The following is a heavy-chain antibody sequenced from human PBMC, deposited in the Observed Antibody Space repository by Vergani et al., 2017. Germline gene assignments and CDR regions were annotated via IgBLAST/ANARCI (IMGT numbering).Heavy chain of an antibody. CDR1: GFTFIRYA. V-gene: IGHV3-64*01. CDR2: ISSNGGST. Sequence: EVQLVESGGGLVQPGGSLRLSCAASGFTFIRYAMHWVRQAPGKGLEYVSTISSNGGSTYYANSVKGRFIISRDNSKNTLYLQMGSLRAEDMAVYYCARSPITIFLLYGMDVWGHGTTVTVSS. D-gene: IGHD3-9*01. CDR3: ARSPITIFLLYGMDV. J-gene: IGHJ6*02.